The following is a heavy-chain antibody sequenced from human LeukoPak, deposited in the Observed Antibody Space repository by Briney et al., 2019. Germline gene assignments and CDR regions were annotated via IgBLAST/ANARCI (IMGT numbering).Heavy chain of an antibody. J-gene: IGHJ4*02. CDR1: GYTFTKYF. CDR2: INLSGGST. Sequence: ASVKVSCKASGYTFTKYFIHWVRQAPGQGLEWMGIINLSGGSTSYSEKFQGRVRMTRDKSTSTVFMDLSSLGFEDTAVYYCARDRGGPISMVRGENLPDYWGQGTLVTVSS. D-gene: IGHD3-10*01. CDR3: ARDRGGPISMVRGENLPDY. V-gene: IGHV1-46*01.